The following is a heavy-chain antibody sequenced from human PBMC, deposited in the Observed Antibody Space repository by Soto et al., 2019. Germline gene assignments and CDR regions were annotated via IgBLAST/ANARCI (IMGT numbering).Heavy chain of an antibody. CDR1: GFTFSSYS. CDR2: ISSSSSTI. CDR3: ARGIQLWSDYYGMDV. J-gene: IGHJ6*02. Sequence: LRLSCAASGFTFSSYSMNWVRQAPGKGLEWVSYISSSSSTIYYADSVKGRFTISRDNAKNSLYLQMNSLRDEDTAVYYCARGIQLWSDYYGMDVWGQGTTVTVSS. D-gene: IGHD5-18*01. V-gene: IGHV3-48*02.